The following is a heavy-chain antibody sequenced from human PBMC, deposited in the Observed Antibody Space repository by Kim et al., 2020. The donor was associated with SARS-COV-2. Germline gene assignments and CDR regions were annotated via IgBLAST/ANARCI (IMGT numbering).Heavy chain of an antibody. CDR3: AQGVGPHYPASRFFYY. CDR1: GFTFTMYA. V-gene: IGHV3-23*01. J-gene: IGHJ4*03. CDR2: VSNGGGDK. Sequence: GGSLRLSCAASGFTFTMYAMNWVRQAPGKGLEWVSLVSNGGGDKFYADSVNGRITISRDNSKNTLSLQLNSLREDDTAVYYCAQGVGPHYPASRFFYYWG. D-gene: IGHD1-26*01.